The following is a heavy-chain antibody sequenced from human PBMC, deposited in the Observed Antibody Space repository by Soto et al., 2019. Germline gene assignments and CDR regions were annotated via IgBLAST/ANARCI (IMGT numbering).Heavy chain of an antibody. Sequence: QVQLQESGPGLVKPSETLSLTCTVSGDSVSSGSYYWSLIRQPPGKGLEWIGYIFYTGSTNYNPSLKSRVTISVDTSKNQCSLNLNSVTAADTAVYYCARGPFAVITARECAYWGQGTLVTVSS. CDR1: GDSVSSGSYY. CDR3: ARGPFAVITARECAY. CDR2: IFYTGST. J-gene: IGHJ4*02. D-gene: IGHD2-21*01. V-gene: IGHV4-61*01.